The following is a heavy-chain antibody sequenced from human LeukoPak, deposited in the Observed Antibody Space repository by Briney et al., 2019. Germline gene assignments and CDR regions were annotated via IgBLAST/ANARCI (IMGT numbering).Heavy chain of an antibody. CDR1: GGSFSGYY. V-gene: IGHV4-34*01. CDR3: AAAGPGH. Sequence: SETLSLTCAVYGGSFSGYYWSWIRQPPGKGLEWIGEINHSGSTNYNPSLKSRVTISVDTSKNQFSLKLNSMTAADTAVYYCAAAGPGHWGQGTLVTVSS. D-gene: IGHD7-27*01. CDR2: INHSGST. J-gene: IGHJ4*02.